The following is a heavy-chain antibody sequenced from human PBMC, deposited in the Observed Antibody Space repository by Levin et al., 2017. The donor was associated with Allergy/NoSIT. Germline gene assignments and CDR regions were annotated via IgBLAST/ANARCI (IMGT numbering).Heavy chain of an antibody. J-gene: IGHJ5*02. CDR2: LLFSPFPT. CDR3: ATNIALSGGGNWFDP. V-gene: IGHV1-18*01. CDR1: GYTFTKYG. Sequence: SFPSSGYTFTKYGISWVRQAPGQFLSFLFFLLFSPFPTPSAQTLQGRVTMTTDTSTTTTYMELRSLRYDDTAVYYCATNIALSGGGNWFDPWGQGTLVTVSS. D-gene: IGHD2-8*02.